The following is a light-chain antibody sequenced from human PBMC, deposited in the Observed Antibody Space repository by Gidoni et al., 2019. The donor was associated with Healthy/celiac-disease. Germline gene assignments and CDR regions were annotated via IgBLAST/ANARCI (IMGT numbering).Light chain of an antibody. Sequence: QSALTQPPSASGSPGQSVTISCTVTSSDVGGYNYVSWYQQHPGNAPKLMIYEVSKRPSGVPDRFSGSKSGNTASLTVSGLQAEDEADYYCSSYAGSNNYVFGTGTKVTVL. V-gene: IGLV2-8*01. J-gene: IGLJ1*01. CDR1: SSDVGGYNY. CDR2: EVS. CDR3: SSYAGSNNYV.